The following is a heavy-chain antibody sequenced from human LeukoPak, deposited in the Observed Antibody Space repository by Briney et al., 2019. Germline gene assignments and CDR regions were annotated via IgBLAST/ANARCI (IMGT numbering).Heavy chain of an antibody. CDR3: ARGGYYDSSGYYYSGPPRSFDY. Sequence: SETLSLTCAVYGGSFSGYYWSWIRQPPGKGLEWIGEINHSGSTNYNPSLKSRVTISVDTSKNQFSLKLSSVTAADTAVYYCARGGYYDSSGYYYSGPPRSFDYWGQGTLVTVSS. D-gene: IGHD3-22*01. J-gene: IGHJ4*02. CDR1: GGSFSGYY. V-gene: IGHV4-34*01. CDR2: INHSGST.